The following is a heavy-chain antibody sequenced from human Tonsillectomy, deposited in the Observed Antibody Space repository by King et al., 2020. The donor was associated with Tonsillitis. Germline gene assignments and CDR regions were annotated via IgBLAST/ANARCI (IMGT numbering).Heavy chain of an antibody. D-gene: IGHD3-22*01. CDR1: GFTFSSYA. CDR2: ISYDGSNK. CDR3: ARANYDSSGYYRWLGTGLQSAPPDY. V-gene: IGHV3-30*01. J-gene: IGHJ4*02. Sequence: VQLVESGGGVVQPGRYLRLYCAASGFTFSSYAMHWVRQAPGKGLEWVAVISYDGSNKYYADSVKGRFTISRDNSKNTLYLQMNSLRAEDTAVYYCARANYDSSGYYRWLGTGLQSAPPDYWGQGTLVTVSS.